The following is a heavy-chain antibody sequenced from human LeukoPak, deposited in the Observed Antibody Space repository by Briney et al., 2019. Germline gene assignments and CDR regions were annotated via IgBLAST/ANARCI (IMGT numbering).Heavy chain of an antibody. V-gene: IGHV3-11*04. D-gene: IGHD3-9*01. CDR3: ARDLRRYFDWGAPFDY. Sequence: GGSLRLSCAASGFTFSDYYMSWIRQAPGKGLEWVSYISSSSSTIYYADSVKGRFTISRDNAKNSLYLQMNSLRAEDTAVYYCARDLRRYFDWGAPFDYWGQGTLVTVSS. CDR2: ISSSSSTI. CDR1: GFTFSDYY. J-gene: IGHJ4*02.